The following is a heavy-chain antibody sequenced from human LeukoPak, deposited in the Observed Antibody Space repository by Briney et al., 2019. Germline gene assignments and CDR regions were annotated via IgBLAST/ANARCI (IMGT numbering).Heavy chain of an antibody. CDR3: AVQSGYDAFDI. J-gene: IGHJ3*02. Sequence: SETLSLTCTVSGGSISSGDYYWSWIRQPPGKGLEWIGYIYYSGSTYYNPSLKSRVTISVDTSKNQFSLKLSSVTAADTAVYYCAVQSGYDAFDIWGQGTMVTVSS. V-gene: IGHV4-30-4*01. CDR1: GGSISSGDYY. D-gene: IGHD3-22*01. CDR2: IYYSGST.